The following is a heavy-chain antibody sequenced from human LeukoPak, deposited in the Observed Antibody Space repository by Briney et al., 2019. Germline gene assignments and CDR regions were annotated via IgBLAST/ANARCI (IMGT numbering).Heavy chain of an antibody. CDR3: ARVNGVGAIDY. V-gene: IGHV4-30-4*08. Sequence: SETLSLTCTVSGGSISSGDYYWRWIRQPPGKGLEWIGYIYYSGSTYYSPSLKSRVTISVDTSKNQFSLKLSSVTAADTAVYYCARVNGVGAIDYWGQGTLVTVSS. J-gene: IGHJ4*02. CDR1: GGSISSGDYY. D-gene: IGHD1-26*01. CDR2: IYYSGST.